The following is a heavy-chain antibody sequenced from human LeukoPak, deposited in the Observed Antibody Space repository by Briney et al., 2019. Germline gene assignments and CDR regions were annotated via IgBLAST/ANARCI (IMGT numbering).Heavy chain of an antibody. CDR2: ISGSGTIT. V-gene: IGHV3-23*01. CDR3: AKVIWRAYDDSPFDS. Sequence: PGGSLRLSCAASGFTFGNYAMTWVRQAPGKGLEWVSVISGSGTITQYAESLKGRFTVSRDNSKNTLYLQMHNLRPDDTAVYYCAKVIWRAYDDSPFDSWGQGTLVTVSS. J-gene: IGHJ4*02. D-gene: IGHD3-22*01. CDR1: GFTFGNYA.